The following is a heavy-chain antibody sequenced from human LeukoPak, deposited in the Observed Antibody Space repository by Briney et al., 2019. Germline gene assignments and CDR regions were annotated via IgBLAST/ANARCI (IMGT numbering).Heavy chain of an antibody. CDR2: IYYSGST. CDR1: VDSISNYY. V-gene: IGHV4-59*01. J-gene: IGHJ5*02. Sequence: KPSETLSLTCAVSVDSISNYYWSWIRQPPGKGLEWIGYIYYSGSTTYNPSLKSRVTISVDTSKNQFSLKLSSVTAADTAVYYCARGTVMVGPWGQGTLVTVSS. CDR3: ARGTVMVGP. D-gene: IGHD2-8*02.